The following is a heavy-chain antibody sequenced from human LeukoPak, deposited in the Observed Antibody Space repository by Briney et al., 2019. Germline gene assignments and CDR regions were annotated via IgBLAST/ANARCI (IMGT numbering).Heavy chain of an antibody. V-gene: IGHV3-30*04. J-gene: IGHJ4*02. D-gene: IGHD2-2*02. Sequence: GGSLRLSCAASGFTFSSYAFHWVRQAPGKGLEWVATMSFDVNNKYYAVSVRGRFTISRDNSKNTLYLQMNSLRAEDTAVYSCARGYCTSSSCYNDYWGQGTLVTVSS. CDR1: GFTFSSYA. CDR3: ARGYCTSSSCYNDY. CDR2: MSFDVNNK.